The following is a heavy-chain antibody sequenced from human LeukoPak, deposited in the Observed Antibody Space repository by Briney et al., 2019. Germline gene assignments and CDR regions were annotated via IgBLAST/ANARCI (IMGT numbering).Heavy chain of an antibody. Sequence: GGSLRLSCAASGFTFSSYSMNWVRQAPGKGLEWVSYISSSSSTIYYADSVKGRFTISRDNAKNSLYLQMNSLRAEDTAVYYCARVPPGRDGYNRFDYWGQGTLVTVSS. J-gene: IGHJ4*02. D-gene: IGHD5-24*01. V-gene: IGHV3-48*01. CDR1: GFTFSSYS. CDR3: ARVPPGRDGYNRFDY. CDR2: ISSSSSTI.